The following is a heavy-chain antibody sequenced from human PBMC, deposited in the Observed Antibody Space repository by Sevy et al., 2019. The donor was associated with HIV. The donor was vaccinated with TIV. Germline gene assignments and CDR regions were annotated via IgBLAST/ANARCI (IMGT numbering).Heavy chain of an antibody. CDR1: GFTFSDYS. D-gene: IGHD3-22*01. CDR2: ISSSSYYI. J-gene: IGHJ3*02. Sequence: GGSLRLSCAASGFTFSDYSMNWVRQAPGKGLEWVSSISSSSYYIYYADSVKGRFTISRDNSKNTLYLQMSSLRAEDTAVYYCAKDRYEGSGYYPEGAFDIWGQGTKVTVSS. V-gene: IGHV3-21*04. CDR3: AKDRYEGSGYYPEGAFDI.